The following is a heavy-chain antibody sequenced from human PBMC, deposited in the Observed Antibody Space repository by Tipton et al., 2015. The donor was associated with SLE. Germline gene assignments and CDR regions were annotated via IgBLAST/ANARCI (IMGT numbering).Heavy chain of an antibody. CDR3: AKHDSYGQSGFGY. D-gene: IGHD5-18*01. Sequence: SLRLSCAASGFTFSSYEMNWVRQAPGEGLEWVANIKQDGSEKYYVDSVKGRFTISRDNAKNSLYLQMNSLRAEDTAVYYCAKHDSYGQSGFGYWGQGTLVTVSS. V-gene: IGHV3-7*03. CDR1: GFTFSSYE. CDR2: IKQDGSEK. J-gene: IGHJ4*02.